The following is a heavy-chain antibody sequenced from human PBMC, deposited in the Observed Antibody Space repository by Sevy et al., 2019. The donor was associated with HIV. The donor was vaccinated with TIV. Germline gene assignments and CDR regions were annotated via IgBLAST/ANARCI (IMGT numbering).Heavy chain of an antibody. Sequence: GGSLRLSCAASGFTFSNYAMSWVRQAPGKGLEWVSAISGSGGSTYYADSVKGRFTISRDNSKNTLYLRMNSLRAEDTAVYYCAKDPGPRGYYYGMDVWGQGTTVTVSS. V-gene: IGHV3-23*01. D-gene: IGHD3-10*01. J-gene: IGHJ6*02. CDR2: ISGSGGST. CDR3: AKDPGPRGYYYGMDV. CDR1: GFTFSNYA.